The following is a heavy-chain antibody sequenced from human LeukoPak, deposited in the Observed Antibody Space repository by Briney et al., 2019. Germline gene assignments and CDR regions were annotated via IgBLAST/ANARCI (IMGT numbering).Heavy chain of an antibody. Sequence: GGSLRLSCAASGFTFSSYSMQWVRQTPGKGLEWVGIMSNSGENTFYGEAVKGRFTISRDNSQNTLYLQMNSLRPEDTAVYYCAKGGASVTRYVDYWGQGALVTVSS. D-gene: IGHD4-17*01. V-gene: IGHV3-30*18. CDR2: MSNSGENT. CDR1: GFTFSSYS. CDR3: AKGGASVTRYVDY. J-gene: IGHJ4*02.